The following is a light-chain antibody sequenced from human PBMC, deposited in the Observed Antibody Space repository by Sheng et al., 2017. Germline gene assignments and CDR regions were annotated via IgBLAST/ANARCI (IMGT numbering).Light chain of an antibody. V-gene: IGLV3-1*01. CDR2: QDS. J-gene: IGLJ3*02. Sequence: SYALTQPPSVSVSLGQTATITCSGEKLVHKYICWYQQKAGQSPVLVMYQDSKRPSGIPERFSGSASGDTATLTVSGALPMDEADYYCETWDGLTAVFGGGT. CDR3: ETWDGLTAV. CDR1: KLVHKY.